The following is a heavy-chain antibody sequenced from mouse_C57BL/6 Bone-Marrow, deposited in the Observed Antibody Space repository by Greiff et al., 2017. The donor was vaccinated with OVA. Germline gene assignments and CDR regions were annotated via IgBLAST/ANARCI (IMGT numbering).Heavy chain of an antibody. Sequence: QVQLQQSGAELVRPGASVTLSCKASGYTFTDYEMHWVKQTPVHGLEWIGAIDPETGGPAYNQKFKGKAILTADKSSSTAYMELRSLTSEDSAVYYCTRFWWLLHYWGQGTTLTVSS. V-gene: IGHV1-15*01. CDR1: GYTFTDYE. CDR3: TRFWWLLHY. J-gene: IGHJ2*01. D-gene: IGHD2-3*01. CDR2: IDPETGGP.